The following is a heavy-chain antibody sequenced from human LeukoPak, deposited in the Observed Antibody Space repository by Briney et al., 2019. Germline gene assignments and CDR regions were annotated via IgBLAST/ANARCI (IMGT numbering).Heavy chain of an antibody. D-gene: IGHD6-13*01. CDR1: GGSISSRSYY. J-gene: IGHJ3*02. V-gene: IGHV4-39*01. CDR2: IYYSGST. CDR3: ARLPGTEAFDI. Sequence: SETLSLTCTVSGGSISSRSYYWGWIRQPPGKGLEWIGSIYYSGSTYYNPSLKSRVTISVDTSKNQFSLKLSSVTAADTAVYYCARLPGTEAFDIWGQGTMVTVSS.